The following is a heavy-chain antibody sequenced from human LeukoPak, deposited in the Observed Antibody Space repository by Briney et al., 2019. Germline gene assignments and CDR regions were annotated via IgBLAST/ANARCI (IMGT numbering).Heavy chain of an antibody. J-gene: IGHJ6*03. CDR3: ARDSRALTYSGYMDV. CDR2: INPNSGGT. D-gene: IGHD3-16*01. V-gene: IGHV1-2*02. CDR1: GYTFTGYY. Sequence: ASVKVSCKASGYTFTGYYMHWVRQAPGQGLEWMGWINPNSGGTNYAQKFQGRVTMTRDTSISTAYMELSRLRSDDTAVYYCARDSRALTYSGYMDVWGKGTTVTIS.